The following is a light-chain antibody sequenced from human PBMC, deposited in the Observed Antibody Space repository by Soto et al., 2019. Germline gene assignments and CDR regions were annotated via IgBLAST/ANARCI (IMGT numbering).Light chain of an antibody. CDR2: KAS. CDR1: QSVTLW. J-gene: IGKJ2*01. V-gene: IGKV1-5*03. Sequence: DIQMTQSPSILSASVGDGVTIACRASQSVTLWLTWYQQKPGKAPKLLLYKASTVESGVPSRFSCNGSETDFTLTISSLQPDDIGTYYCQQYNSYPYTFGQGTKLEIK. CDR3: QQYNSYPYT.